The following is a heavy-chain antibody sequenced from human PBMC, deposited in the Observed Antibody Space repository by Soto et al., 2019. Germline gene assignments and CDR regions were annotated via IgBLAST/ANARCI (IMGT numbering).Heavy chain of an antibody. V-gene: IGHV3-53*04. CDR2: LHSGGDT. J-gene: IGHJ6*02. D-gene: IGHD3-10*01. Sequence: EVQLVESGGGLVQPGGSLRLSCAASGIPVSSNYMTWVRQAPGKGLEWVSVLHSGGDTYYANSVKGRFTISRHDPTNTLVLPMNSLTPEDPAVYYCARDGPYYYASRMAVWGQGTTVTVSS. CDR3: ARDGPYYYASRMAV. CDR1: GIPVSSNY.